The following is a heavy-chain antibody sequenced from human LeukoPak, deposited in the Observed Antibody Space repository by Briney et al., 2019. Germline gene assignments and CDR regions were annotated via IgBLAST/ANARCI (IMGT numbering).Heavy chain of an antibody. D-gene: IGHD3-22*01. CDR1: GGFISSSSYY. CDR3: ARRRYYDSTGYLE. Sequence: SETLSLTCTISGGFISSSSYYWGWLRQPPGKGLEWIGDIYYSGSTYYNPALKSRVSMPIDTSKNQFSLELRSVAAADTALYYCARRRYYDSTGYLEWGQGTLVTVTS. CDR2: IYYSGST. J-gene: IGHJ1*01. V-gene: IGHV4-39*01.